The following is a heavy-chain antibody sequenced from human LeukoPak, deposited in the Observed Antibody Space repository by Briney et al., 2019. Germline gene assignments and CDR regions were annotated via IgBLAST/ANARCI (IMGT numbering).Heavy chain of an antibody. V-gene: IGHV3-11*01. D-gene: IGHD6-13*01. CDR3: ARFGSSRYYYYYMDV. CDR2: ISSSGSTI. J-gene: IGHJ6*03. Sequence: GGSLRLSCAASGFTFSDYYMSWIRQAPGKGLEWVSYISSSGSTIYYADSVKGRFTISRDNAKNSLYLQMNSLRSEDTAVYYCARFGSSRYYYYYMDVWGKGTTVTVSS. CDR1: GFTFSDYY.